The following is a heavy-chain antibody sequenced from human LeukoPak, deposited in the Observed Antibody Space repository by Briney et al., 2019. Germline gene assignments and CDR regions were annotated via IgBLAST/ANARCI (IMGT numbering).Heavy chain of an antibody. CDR3: ARQVVGANYFDY. V-gene: IGHV4-39*01. J-gene: IGHJ4*02. CDR2: IYYSGST. CDR1: GGSISSSSYY. D-gene: IGHD1-26*01. Sequence: PSETLSLTCTVSGGSISSSSYYWVWIRQPPGKGLEWIGSIYYSGSTYYNPSLKSRVTISVDTSKNQFSLKLSSVTAADTAVYYWARQVVGANYFDYWGQGTLVTVSS.